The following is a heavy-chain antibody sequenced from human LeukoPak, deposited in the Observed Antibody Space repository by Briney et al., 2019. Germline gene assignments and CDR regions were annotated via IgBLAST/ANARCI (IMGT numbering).Heavy chain of an antibody. J-gene: IGHJ6*03. CDR2: IKQDGSER. CDR3: AIDSYYMDV. Sequence: GGSLRLPCAASGFTFSNYWMSWVRQAPGKGLEWVANIKQDGSERHYVDSVKGRFTISRDNAKNSLYLQMNSLRAEDTAVYYCAIDSYYMDVWGKGTTFTVSS. CDR1: GFTFSNYW. V-gene: IGHV3-7*01.